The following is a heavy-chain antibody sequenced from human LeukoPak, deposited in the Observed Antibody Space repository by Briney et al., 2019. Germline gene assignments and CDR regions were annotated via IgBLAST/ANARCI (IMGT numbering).Heavy chain of an antibody. CDR2: ISTYNGDT. J-gene: IGHJ4*02. CDR1: GYPFTIHA. V-gene: IGHV1-18*01. D-gene: IGHD6-19*01. CDR3: ARDPSNTSGYYAYLDS. Sequence: ASVKVSCKASGYPFTIHAISWVRQAPGQGLEWMGWISTYNGDTKYAQKTQGRVTMTTDSSTSTAYLEMRSLKYDDTAVYYCARDPSNTSGYYAYLDSGGQGTLVSVSS.